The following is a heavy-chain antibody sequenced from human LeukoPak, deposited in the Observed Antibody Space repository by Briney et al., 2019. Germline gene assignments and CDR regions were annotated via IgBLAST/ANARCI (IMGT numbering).Heavy chain of an antibody. D-gene: IGHD3-16*01. J-gene: IGHJ4*02. CDR1: GFTFSSYA. V-gene: IGHV3-23*01. CDR2: ISVSGGST. CDR3: ATRGDSTRYFED. Sequence: GGSLRLSCAASGFTFSSYAMTWVRQVPGKGLEWVSAISVSGGSTYYADSVKGRFTISRDNSKNTLYLQMNSLRADDTALYYCATRGDSTRYFEDWGQGTLVTVSS.